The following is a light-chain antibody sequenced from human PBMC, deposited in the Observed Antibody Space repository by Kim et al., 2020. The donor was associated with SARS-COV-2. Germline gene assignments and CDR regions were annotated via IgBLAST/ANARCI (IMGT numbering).Light chain of an antibody. CDR1: QSVTSK. V-gene: IGKV3-15*01. J-gene: IGKJ1*01. CDR3: QQYDDWPPWT. CDR2: DAS. Sequence: VMTQFPATLSVSPGETATLSCRASQSVTSKVAWYQQKPGQAPRLLIYDASTRATGIPARFSGSGSGRAFTLTISSLQSEDLAVYHCQQYDDWPPWTFGQGTKVDIK.